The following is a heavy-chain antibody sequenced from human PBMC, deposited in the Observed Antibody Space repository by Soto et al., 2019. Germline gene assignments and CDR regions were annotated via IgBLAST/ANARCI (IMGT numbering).Heavy chain of an antibody. CDR3: ARVSHYDFWSGYYGSPDV. V-gene: IGHV3-33*01. J-gene: IGHJ6*02. CDR2: IWYDGSNK. Sequence: PGGSLRLSCAASGFTFSSYGMHWVRQAPGKGLEWVAVIWYDGSNKYYADSVKGRLTISRDNSKNTLYLQMNSLRAEDTAVYYCARVSHYDFWSGYYGSPDVWGQGTTVTVSS. CDR1: GFTFSSYG. D-gene: IGHD3-3*01.